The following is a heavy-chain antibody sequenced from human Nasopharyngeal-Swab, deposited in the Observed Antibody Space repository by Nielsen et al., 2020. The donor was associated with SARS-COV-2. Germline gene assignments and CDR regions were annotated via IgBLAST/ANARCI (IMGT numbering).Heavy chain of an antibody. V-gene: IGHV1-69*13. CDR3: ARGSHVVVPLLYYYYYMDV. CDR1: GGPFSSYA. CDR2: IIPIFGTA. D-gene: IGHD2-2*01. Sequence: SVKVSCKASGGPFSSYAISWVRQAPGQGLEWMGGIIPIFGTANYAQKFKGRVTITADESTSTAYMELSSLRSEDTAVYYCARGSHVVVPLLYYYYYMDVWGKGTTVTVSS. J-gene: IGHJ6*03.